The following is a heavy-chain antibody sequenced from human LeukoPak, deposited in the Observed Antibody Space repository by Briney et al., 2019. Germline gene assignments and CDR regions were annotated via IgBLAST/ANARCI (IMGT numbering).Heavy chain of an antibody. CDR2: INPNSGGT. CDR1: GYTFTGYY. J-gene: IGHJ4*02. CDR3: ARVFRSITARLDFDY. D-gene: IGHD6-6*01. Sequence: ASVKVSCRASGYTFTGYYMHWVRQAPGQGLEWMGWINPNSGGTNYAQKFQGRVTMTRDTSITTAYMELSRLRSDDTAVYYCARVFRSITARLDFDYWGQGTLVTVSS. V-gene: IGHV1-2*02.